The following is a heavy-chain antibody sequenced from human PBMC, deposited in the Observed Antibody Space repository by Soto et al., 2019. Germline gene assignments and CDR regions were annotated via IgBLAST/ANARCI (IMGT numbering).Heavy chain of an antibody. D-gene: IGHD2-2*01. CDR2: ISHTGTT. CDR1: DFSIRSGYY. J-gene: IGHJ4*02. CDR3: ARERGSSSWEDY. Sequence: SSETLSLTXAVSDFSIRSGYYWGWIRQPPGKGLEWIGSISHTGTTYYNPSLKSRVTVSLDTSKNQFSLRLSSVTAADTAVYYCARERGSSSWEDYWGQGTLVTVSS. V-gene: IGHV4-38-2*02.